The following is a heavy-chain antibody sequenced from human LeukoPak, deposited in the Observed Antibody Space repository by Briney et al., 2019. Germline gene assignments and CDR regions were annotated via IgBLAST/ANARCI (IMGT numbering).Heavy chain of an antibody. D-gene: IGHD2-15*01. CDR2: IYSSGST. CDR1: GGSISSGGYY. J-gene: IGHJ4*02. CDR3: VRGGSKAAATFDY. V-gene: IGHV4-61*09. Sequence: PSQTLSLTCTVSGGSISSGGYYWSWIRQPAGKGLEWIGQIYSSGSTNYNPSLKSRVTMSGDTSKNQFSLKLSSVTAADTAVYYCVRGGSKAAATFDYWGQGTLVTVSS.